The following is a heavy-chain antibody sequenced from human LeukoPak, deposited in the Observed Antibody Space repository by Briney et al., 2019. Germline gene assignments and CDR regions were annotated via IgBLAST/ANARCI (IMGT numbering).Heavy chain of an antibody. CDR1: GGSISSGGYY. J-gene: IGHJ4*02. CDR3: ARRLPNGPLDS. V-gene: IGHV4-31*03. Sequence: PSETLSLTCTLSGGSISSGGYYWIWIRQLPGQGLEWIGYIRYSGSSYSTPSLKRRLTFSADTSSNQFSLALTSVPAADTAVYFCARRLPNGPLDSWGQGTLVIVSS. CDR2: IRYSGSS.